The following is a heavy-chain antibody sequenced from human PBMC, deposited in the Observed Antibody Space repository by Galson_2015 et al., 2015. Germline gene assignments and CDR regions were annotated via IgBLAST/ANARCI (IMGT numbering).Heavy chain of an antibody. Sequence: SLRLSCAASGFTFSDYYMSWIRQAPGKGLEWVSYISSSGSTIYYADSVKGRFTISRDNAKNSPYLQMNSLRAEDTAVYYCARPQGSPTEEYFQHWGQGTLVTVSS. D-gene: IGHD6-13*01. V-gene: IGHV3-11*01. CDR2: ISSSGSTI. CDR1: GFTFSDYY. CDR3: ARPQGSPTEEYFQH. J-gene: IGHJ1*01.